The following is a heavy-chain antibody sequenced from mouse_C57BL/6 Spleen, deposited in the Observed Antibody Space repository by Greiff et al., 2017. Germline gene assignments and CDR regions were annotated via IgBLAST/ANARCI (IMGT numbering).Heavy chain of an antibody. CDR1: GFTFSSYA. CDR2: ISDGGSYT. CDR3: ARDAQARDYFDY. V-gene: IGHV5-4*01. Sequence: EVKLVESGGGLVKPGGSLKLYCAASGFTFSSYAMSWVRQTPEKRLEWVATISDGGSYTYYPDNVKGRFTISRDNAKNNLYLQMSHLKSEDTAMYYCARDAQARDYFDYWGQGTTLTVSS. J-gene: IGHJ2*01. D-gene: IGHD3-2*02.